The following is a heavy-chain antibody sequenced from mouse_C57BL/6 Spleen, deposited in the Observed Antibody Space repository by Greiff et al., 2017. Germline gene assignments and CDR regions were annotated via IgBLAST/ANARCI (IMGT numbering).Heavy chain of an antibody. Sequence: VQLQQSGAELVKPGASVKLSCKASGYTFTSYWMQWVKQRPGQGLEWIGEIDPSDSYTNYNQKFKGKATLTVDTSSSTAYMQLSSLTSEDSAVYYCASRVDDGYYWFAYWGQGTLVTVSA. CDR1: GYTFTSYW. CDR2: IDPSDSYT. D-gene: IGHD2-3*01. V-gene: IGHV1-50*01. J-gene: IGHJ3*01. CDR3: ASRVDDGYYWFAY.